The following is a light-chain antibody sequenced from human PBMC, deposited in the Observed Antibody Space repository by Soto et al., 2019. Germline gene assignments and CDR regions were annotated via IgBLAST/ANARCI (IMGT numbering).Light chain of an antibody. V-gene: IGKV3-20*01. Sequence: EIVLTQSPGTLSLSPGERATLSCRASQSITNNFLAWYQQKPGQAPRLLIYGASYRATGIPDRFSGSGSGTDFTITISRMENDDFAVYYCQQYGNSPITFGQGTRLEIK. J-gene: IGKJ5*01. CDR3: QQYGNSPIT. CDR2: GAS. CDR1: QSITNNF.